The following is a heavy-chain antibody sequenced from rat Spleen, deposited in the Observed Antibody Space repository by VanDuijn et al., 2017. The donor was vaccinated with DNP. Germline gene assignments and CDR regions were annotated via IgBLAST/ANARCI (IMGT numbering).Heavy chain of an antibody. V-gene: IGHV5-20*01. CDR3: TTDYYDGSYYSFDY. D-gene: IGHD1-12*02. Sequence: EVQLVKSGGGSVQPGRSLKLSCSTSGFTFSDYYMAWVRQTPTKGLEWVASISFDGGSTFYRDSVKGRFTISRDNTETSLYLQMDSLRSEDTATYYCTTDYYDGSYYSFDYWGQGVLVTVSS. CDR2: ISFDGGST. CDR1: GFTFSDYY. J-gene: IGHJ2*01.